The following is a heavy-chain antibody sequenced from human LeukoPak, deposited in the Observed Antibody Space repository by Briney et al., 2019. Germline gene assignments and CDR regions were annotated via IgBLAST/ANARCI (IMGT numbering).Heavy chain of an antibody. Sequence: GASVKVSCKAPGYTFTSYYMHWVRQAPGQGLEWMGIINPSGGSTSYAQKFQGRVTMTRDTPTSTVYMELSSLRSEDTAVYYCARPIVGATMPDYWGQGTLVTVSS. CDR1: GYTFTSYY. J-gene: IGHJ4*02. V-gene: IGHV1-46*01. CDR2: INPSGGST. CDR3: ARPIVGATMPDY. D-gene: IGHD1-26*01.